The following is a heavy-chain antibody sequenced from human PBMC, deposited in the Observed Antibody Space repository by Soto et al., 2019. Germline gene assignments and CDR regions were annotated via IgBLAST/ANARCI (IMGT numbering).Heavy chain of an antibody. CDR1: GGSISSGGYY. CDR3: ARAMTTVTTIDY. J-gene: IGHJ4*02. V-gene: IGHV4-30-4*01. CDR2: IYYSGST. D-gene: IGHD4-17*01. Sequence: SETLSLTCTVSGGSISSGGYYWSWIRQPPGKGLEWIGYIYYSGSTYYNPSLKSRVTISVDTSKNQFSLKLSSVTAADTAVYYCARAMTTVTTIDYWGQGTLVTVSS.